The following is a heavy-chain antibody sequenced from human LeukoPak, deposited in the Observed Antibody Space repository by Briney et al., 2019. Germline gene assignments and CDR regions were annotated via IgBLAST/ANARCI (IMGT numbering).Heavy chain of an antibody. V-gene: IGHV3-23*01. CDR2: IGGSGGDT. J-gene: IGHJ4*02. CDR3: AKDDYYDTSGYRD. CDR1: GFTFSNYG. D-gene: IGHD3-22*01. Sequence: GGSLRLSCAASGFTFSNYGMSWVRQAPGRGLEWVSGIGGSGGDTYYADSVKGRFTISRDNSKNTLYLQMNSLRAEDTAVYYCAKDDYYDTSGYRDWGQGTLVTVSS.